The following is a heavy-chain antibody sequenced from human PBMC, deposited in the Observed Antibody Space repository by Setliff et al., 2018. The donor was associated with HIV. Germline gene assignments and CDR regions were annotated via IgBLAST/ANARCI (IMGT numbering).Heavy chain of an antibody. CDR2: IYYSGST. D-gene: IGHD1-26*01. J-gene: IGHJ5*02. CDR3: ARHVSGGGSFNWFDP. Sequence: PSETLSLTCAVYGGSFSGYYWSWIRQPPGKGLEWIGSIYYSGSTYYNPSLKSRVTISVDTSKNQVSLNLKSVTAADTALYYCARHVSGGGSFNWFDPWGQGTLVTVSS. CDR1: GGSFSGYY. V-gene: IGHV4-34*01.